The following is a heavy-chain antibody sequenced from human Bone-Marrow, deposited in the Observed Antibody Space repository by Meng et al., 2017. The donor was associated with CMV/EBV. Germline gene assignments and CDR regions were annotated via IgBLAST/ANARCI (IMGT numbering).Heavy chain of an antibody. D-gene: IGHD2-21*01. CDR2: IHSGGRTT. CDR1: GFTLSNYE. Sequence: GGSLRLSCEASGFTLSNYEMNWVRQAPGKGLEGISYIHSGGRTTHYADSVKGRFTISIDKAKNTLYLQMASLRAEDTALYYCAFFCSKGDCSRDYWGQGTLVTVSS. CDR3: AFFCSKGDCSRDY. J-gene: IGHJ4*02. V-gene: IGHV3-48*03.